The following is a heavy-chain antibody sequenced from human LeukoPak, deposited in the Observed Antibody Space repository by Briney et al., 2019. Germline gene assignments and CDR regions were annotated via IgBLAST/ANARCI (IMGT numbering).Heavy chain of an antibody. Sequence: GGSLRLSCAASGFTFSSYGMSWVRQAPGKGLEWVSAISGSGGSTYYADSVKGRFTISRDISKNTLYLQMNSLRAEDTAVYYCAKGSAGVAAADYFDYWGQGTLVTVSS. CDR3: AKGSAGVAAADYFDY. V-gene: IGHV3-23*01. CDR2: ISGSGGST. D-gene: IGHD6-13*01. J-gene: IGHJ4*02. CDR1: GFTFSSYG.